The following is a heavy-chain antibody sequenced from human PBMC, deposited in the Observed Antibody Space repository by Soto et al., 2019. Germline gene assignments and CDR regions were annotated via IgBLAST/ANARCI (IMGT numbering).Heavy chain of an antibody. D-gene: IGHD1-26*01. CDR1: GYTFNKHA. V-gene: IGHV1-18*01. J-gene: IGHJ4*02. Sequence: QVQLVQSGAEVKKPGASVMLSCKASGYTFNKHAIMWVRQARGQGLEWMGWSSAHHGNTNSAPKFQGRLTMTTDTSTSTAYMELRSLRSDDTAVYYCAKVLSGTYFDDSDYWGQGTLVTVSS. CDR2: SSAHHGNT. CDR3: AKVLSGTYFDDSDY.